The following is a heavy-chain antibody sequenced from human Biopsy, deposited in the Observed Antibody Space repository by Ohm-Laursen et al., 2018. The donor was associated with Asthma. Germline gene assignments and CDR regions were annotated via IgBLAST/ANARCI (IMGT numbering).Heavy chain of an antibody. V-gene: IGHV3-30*03. CDR2: LSYDGSNK. CDR3: ASQSSGPDFWSGYYYFDY. D-gene: IGHD3-3*01. Sequence: SLRLSCSASGFTFSSYGMHWVRQAPGKGLEWVAVLSYDGSNKYYADSVKGRFTISRDNSKNTLYLQMNSLRAEDTAVYYCASQSSGPDFWSGYYYFDYWGQGTLVTVSS. CDR1: GFTFSSYG. J-gene: IGHJ4*02.